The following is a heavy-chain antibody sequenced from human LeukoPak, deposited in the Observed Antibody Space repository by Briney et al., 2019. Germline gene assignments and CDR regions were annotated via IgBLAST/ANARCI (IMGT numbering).Heavy chain of an antibody. CDR1: GFTFSSYA. V-gene: IGHV3-30-3*01. D-gene: IGHD6-19*01. Sequence: PGGSLRLSCAASGFTFSSYAMHWVRQAPGKGPEWVAVISYDGSNKYYADSVKGRFTISRDNSKNTLYLQMNSLRAEDTAVYYCARGGGGSGWYYLDYFDYWGQGTLVTVSS. CDR2: ISYDGSNK. CDR3: ARGGGGSGWYYLDYFDY. J-gene: IGHJ4*02.